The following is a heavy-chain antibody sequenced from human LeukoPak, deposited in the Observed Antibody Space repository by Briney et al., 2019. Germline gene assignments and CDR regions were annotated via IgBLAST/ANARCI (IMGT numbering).Heavy chain of an antibody. CDR1: GFTFSSYA. V-gene: IGHV3-30-3*01. CDR2: ISYDGGNI. D-gene: IGHD6-13*01. Sequence: GGSLRLSREASGFTFSSYAMHWVRQAPGKGLEWVAVISYDGGNIYYADSVKGRFTISRDNSKNTLYLQMNSLRAEDTAVYYCARVPSWYFDYWGQGTLVTVSS. J-gene: IGHJ4*02. CDR3: ARVPSWYFDY.